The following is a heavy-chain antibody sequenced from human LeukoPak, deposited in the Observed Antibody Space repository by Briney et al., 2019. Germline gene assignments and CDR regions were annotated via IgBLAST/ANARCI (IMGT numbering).Heavy chain of an antibody. Sequence: GGSLRLSCAAYGFPFSDYYMPWIRQAPGKGLEWVSCISTSGRTIYYADSVKGRFTISRENAQNSLYLQMNSLRVEDTAVYYCARSVLRYFDDDAFDIWGQGTMVTVSS. CDR3: ARSVLRYFDDDAFDI. CDR2: ISTSGRTI. D-gene: IGHD3-9*01. J-gene: IGHJ3*02. V-gene: IGHV3-11*04. CDR1: GFPFSDYY.